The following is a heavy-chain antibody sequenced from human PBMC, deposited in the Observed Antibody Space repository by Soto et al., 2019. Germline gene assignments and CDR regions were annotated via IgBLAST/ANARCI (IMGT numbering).Heavy chain of an antibody. CDR3: ARAYYDFWTSYHYGMDV. Sequence: QLQLQESGSGLVKPSQTLSLTCAVSGVSISSDGYSWSWIRQPPGKGLEWIGFIYQSGSIYYNPSLKSRGTMSVDRSKNQFSLKLTSVTAADTAVYYCARAYYDFWTSYHYGMDVWGQGTTVTVSS. J-gene: IGHJ6*02. CDR1: GVSISSDGYS. CDR2: IYQSGSI. D-gene: IGHD3-3*01. V-gene: IGHV4-30-2*01.